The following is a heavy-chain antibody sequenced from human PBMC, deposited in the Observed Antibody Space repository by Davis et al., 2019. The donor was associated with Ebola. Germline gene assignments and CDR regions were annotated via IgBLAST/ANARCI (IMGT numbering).Heavy chain of an antibody. D-gene: IGHD5-24*01. CDR3: ARERLHALDY. V-gene: IGHV1-69*13. CDR2: IIPIFGTA. Sequence: AASEKVPCKASGGTFSSYAISWVRQAPGQGLEWTGGIIPIFGTANYAQKFQGRVTITADESTSTAYMELSSLRSEDTAVYYCARERLHALDYWGQGTLVTVSS. CDR1: GGTFSSYA. J-gene: IGHJ4*02.